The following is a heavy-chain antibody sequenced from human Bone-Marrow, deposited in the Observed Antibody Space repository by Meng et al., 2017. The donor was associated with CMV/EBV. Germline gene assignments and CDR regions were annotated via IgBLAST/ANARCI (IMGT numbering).Heavy chain of an antibody. V-gene: IGHV3-53*01. CDR3: AGDAIGGSHGYYGLDV. CDR1: GFTVTSNY. D-gene: IGHD1-26*01. J-gene: IGHJ6*02. Sequence: GESLKISCASSGFTVTSNYMSWVRQAPGKGLELVSVIYSGGNTYYADSVKDRFTISRDDSKNTLYLQMNTLRVEDTAVYYCAGDAIGGSHGYYGLDVWGQGTTVTVSS. CDR2: IYSGGNT.